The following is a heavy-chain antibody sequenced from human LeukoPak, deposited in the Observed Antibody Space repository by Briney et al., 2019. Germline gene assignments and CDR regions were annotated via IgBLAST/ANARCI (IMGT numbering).Heavy chain of an antibody. D-gene: IGHD5-12*01. Sequence: SQTLSLTCTVSGGSISSGSYYWSWIRRPAGKGLEWIGRIYTSGSTNYNPSLKSRVTISVDTSKNQFSLKPSSVTAADTAVYYCARPGYSGYDIGYWGQGTLVTVSS. CDR3: ARPGYSGYDIGY. J-gene: IGHJ4*02. V-gene: IGHV4-61*02. CDR1: GGSISSGSYY. CDR2: IYTSGST.